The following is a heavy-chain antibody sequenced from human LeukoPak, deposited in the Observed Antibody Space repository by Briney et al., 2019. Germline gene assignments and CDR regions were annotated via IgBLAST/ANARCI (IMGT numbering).Heavy chain of an antibody. CDR2: IYYSGST. CDR3: TRGSIAYNYMDV. V-gene: IGHV4-59*01. CDR1: GGSISSYY. Sequence: SETLSLTCTVSGGSISSYYWSWIRQPPGKGLEWIGNIYYSGSTNYNPSLKSRVTISVDTSKNQFSLKLSSVTAADTAVYYCTRGSIAYNYMDVWGKGTTVTISS. D-gene: IGHD3-22*01. J-gene: IGHJ6*03.